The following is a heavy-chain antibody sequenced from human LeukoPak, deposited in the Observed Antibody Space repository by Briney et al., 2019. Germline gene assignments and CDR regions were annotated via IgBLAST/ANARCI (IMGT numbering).Heavy chain of an antibody. Sequence: PSETLSLTCTVSGGSISSYYWSWIRQPPGKGLEWIACISYSGSTKYNPSLKSRVTISVDTSKNQLSLKLSSVTAAYTAVYYCAREPGFDSSGYLNWFDLWGQGTLVTVSS. V-gene: IGHV4-59*01. J-gene: IGHJ5*02. D-gene: IGHD3-22*01. CDR2: ISYSGST. CDR1: GGSISSYY. CDR3: AREPGFDSSGYLNWFDL.